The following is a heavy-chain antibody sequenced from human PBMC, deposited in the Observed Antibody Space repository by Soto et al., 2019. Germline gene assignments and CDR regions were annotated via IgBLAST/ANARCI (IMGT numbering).Heavy chain of an antibody. CDR3: ARGGVTTVTRRLDY. CDR1: GGSFSGYY. CDR2: INHSGST. J-gene: IGHJ4*02. D-gene: IGHD4-4*01. V-gene: IGHV4-34*01. Sequence: SETLSLTCAVYGGSFSGYYWSWIRQPPGKGLEWIGEINHSGSTNYNPSLKSRVTISVDTSKNQFSLKLSSVTAADTAVYYCARGGVTTVTRRLDYWGQGTLVTVSS.